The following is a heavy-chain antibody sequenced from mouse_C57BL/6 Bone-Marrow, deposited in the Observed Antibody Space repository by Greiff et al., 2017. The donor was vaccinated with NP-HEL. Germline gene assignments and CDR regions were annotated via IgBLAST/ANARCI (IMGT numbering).Heavy chain of an antibody. CDR3: ARLDYGSSCAVYFDY. CDR2: FDPSDSFT. CDR1: GYTFPSYW. Sequence: VQLQQPGAELVRPGPSVKLSCKASGYTFPSYWLPWVKQRPEQGLGWIGVFDPSDSFTTYNQKFKGKATLPVDTSSSTAYMQLSSLTSEDSAVYYCARLDYGSSCAVYFDYWGQGTTLTVSS. J-gene: IGHJ2*01. D-gene: IGHD1-1*01. V-gene: IGHV1-59*01.